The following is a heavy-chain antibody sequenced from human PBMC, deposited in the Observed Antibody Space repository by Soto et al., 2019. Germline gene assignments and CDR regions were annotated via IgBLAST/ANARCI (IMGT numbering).Heavy chain of an antibody. CDR1: ENTFSTYS. Sequence: ASVKVSCKASENTFSTYSLHWVRQAPGQGLEWMGVINPTTTTTTDAQKFQGRVTMTRDTSTSTVFLELSSLRSGDTAVYFCARYLYSTSWCVRSLDVWGKGTMVTVSS. V-gene: IGHV1-46*03. CDR2: INPTTTTT. D-gene: IGHD6-13*01. CDR3: ARYLYSTSWCVRSLDV. J-gene: IGHJ3*01.